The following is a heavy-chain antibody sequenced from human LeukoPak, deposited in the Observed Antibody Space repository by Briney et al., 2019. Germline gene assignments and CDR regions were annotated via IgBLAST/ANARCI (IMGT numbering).Heavy chain of an antibody. V-gene: IGHV3-30*03. CDR1: TFTFSSYG. Sequence: PGGSLRLSCAASTFTFSSYGMHWVRQAPGKGLEWVALISYDGSNKYYADSVKGRFTISRDNSKNTLYLQMSSLSAEDTAVYYCARTTTPHYYGSGSYALGYWGQGTLVTVPS. D-gene: IGHD3-10*01. CDR2: ISYDGSNK. J-gene: IGHJ4*02. CDR3: ARTTTPHYYGSGSYALGY.